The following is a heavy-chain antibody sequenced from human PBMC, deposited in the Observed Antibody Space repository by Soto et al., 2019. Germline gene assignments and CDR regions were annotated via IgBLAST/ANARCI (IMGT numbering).Heavy chain of an antibody. V-gene: IGHV4-39*01. J-gene: IGHJ4*02. CDR1: GGSISTSSSTYY. D-gene: IGHD1-20*01. CDR3: VRSRYLEY. Sequence: PSETLSLTCSVSGGSISTSSSTYYWGWMRQPPGKGLEWIASFFYSGKSFYNPSLKSRVTMSVDTSKNQFSLNLSSVTAADTAVYYCVRSRYLEYWGQGTLVTVSS. CDR2: FFYSGKS.